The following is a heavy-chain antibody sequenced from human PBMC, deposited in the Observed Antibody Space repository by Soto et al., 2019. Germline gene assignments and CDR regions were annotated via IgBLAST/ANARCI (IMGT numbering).Heavy chain of an antibody. J-gene: IGHJ3*02. CDR3: ARAAPSYCSGGSCYSGDAFDI. Sequence: GGSLRLSCAASGFTFSDYYMSWIRQAPGKGLEWVSYISSSGSTIYYADSVKGRFTISRDNAKNSLYLQMNSLRAEDTAVYYCARAAPSYCSGGSCYSGDAFDIWGQGTMVTVSS. CDR2: ISSSGSTI. V-gene: IGHV3-11*01. D-gene: IGHD2-15*01. CDR1: GFTFSDYY.